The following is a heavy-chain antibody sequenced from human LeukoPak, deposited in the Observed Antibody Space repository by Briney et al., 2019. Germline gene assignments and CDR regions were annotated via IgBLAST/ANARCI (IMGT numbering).Heavy chain of an antibody. CDR3: ARVVAGTIVGRPTYYYHSMDV. V-gene: IGHV3-20*04. CDR1: GFTFDDYG. D-gene: IGHD6-19*01. J-gene: IGHJ6*03. Sequence: PGGSLRLSCAASGFTFDDYGMNWVRQAPGKGLARVSGFNWNDDSTSYADSVKGRFTISRDNAKNSVYLQMNSLRAEDTALYYCARVVAGTIVGRPTYYYHSMDVWGKGTTVTVSS. CDR2: FNWNDDST.